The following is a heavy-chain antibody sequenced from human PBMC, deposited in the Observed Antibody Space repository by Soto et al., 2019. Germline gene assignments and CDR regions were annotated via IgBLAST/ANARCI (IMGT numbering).Heavy chain of an antibody. CDR1: GGSFNGYY. CDR2: INHSGST. Sequence: SETLSLTCAVYGGSFNGYYWSWIRQPPGKGLEWIGEINHSGSTNYNPSLKSRVTISVDTSKNQFSLKLSSVTAADTAVYYCARYRWSYRHKVRGHYFDYWGQGTLVTVSS. CDR3: ARYRWSYRHKVRGHYFDY. J-gene: IGHJ4*02. D-gene: IGHD3-16*02. V-gene: IGHV4-34*01.